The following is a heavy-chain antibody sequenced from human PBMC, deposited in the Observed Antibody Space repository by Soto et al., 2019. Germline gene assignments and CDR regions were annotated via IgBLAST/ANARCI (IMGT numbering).Heavy chain of an antibody. CDR3: ARAASSGWYASDY. CDR2: ISSSGSTI. CDR1: GFTFSSYE. J-gene: IGHJ4*02. Sequence: LRLSCAASGFTFSSYEMNWVRQAPGKGLEWVSYISSSGSTIYYADSVKGRFTISRDNAKNSLYLQMNSLRAEDTAVYYCARAASSGWYASDYWGQGTLVTVSS. D-gene: IGHD6-19*01. V-gene: IGHV3-48*03.